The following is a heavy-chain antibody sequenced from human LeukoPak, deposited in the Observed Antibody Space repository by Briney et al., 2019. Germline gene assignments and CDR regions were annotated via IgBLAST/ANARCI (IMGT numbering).Heavy chain of an antibody. CDR1: GFSFDDYA. V-gene: IGHV3-9*01. Sequence: GGSLRLSCAASGFSFDDYAMHWVRQAPGKGLEWVSGINWNSDKKGYADSVKGRFTISRDNAKNSLYLQVNSLRAEDTAVYYCARGIRHYCSGGSCYPAYWGQGTLVTVSS. D-gene: IGHD2-15*01. CDR3: ARGIRHYCSGGSCYPAY. CDR2: INWNSDKK. J-gene: IGHJ4*02.